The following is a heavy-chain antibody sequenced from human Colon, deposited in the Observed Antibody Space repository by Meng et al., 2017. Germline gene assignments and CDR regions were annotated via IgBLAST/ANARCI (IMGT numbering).Heavy chain of an antibody. CDR2: ISSSSS. J-gene: IGHJ4*02. Sequence: EVQLVESGGGLVKPGGSLRLSWAASGFTFSSYSMNWVRQAPGKGLEWVSSISSSSSYADSVKGRFTISRDNAKNSLYLQMNSLRAEDTAVYYCARGRVVVVASPSDYWGQGTLVTVSS. D-gene: IGHD2-15*01. CDR3: ARGRVVVVASPSDY. V-gene: IGHV3-21*01. CDR1: GFTFSSYS.